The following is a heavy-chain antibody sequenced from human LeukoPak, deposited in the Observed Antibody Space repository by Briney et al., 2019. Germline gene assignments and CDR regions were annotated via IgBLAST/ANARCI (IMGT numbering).Heavy chain of an antibody. J-gene: IGHJ4*02. D-gene: IGHD5-24*01. CDR1: GFTFSSYA. CDR2: ISGSGGST. V-gene: IGHV3-23*01. Sequence: GGSLRLSCAASGFTFSSYAMSWVRQAPGKGLEWVSAISGSGGSTYYADSVKGRFTISRDNSKNTLYLQMNRLKTEDTAVYYCSRAQTEVGAKYYFDYWGQGTLVTVSS. CDR3: SRAQTEVGAKYYFDY.